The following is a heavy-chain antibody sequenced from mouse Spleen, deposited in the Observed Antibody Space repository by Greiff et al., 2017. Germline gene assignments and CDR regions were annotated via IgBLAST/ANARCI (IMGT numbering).Heavy chain of an antibody. CDR3: ARDGDYYGTPFAY. J-gene: IGHJ3*01. CDR1: GFTFSDYY. V-gene: IGHV5-16*01. CDR2: INYDGSST. D-gene: IGHD1-1*01. Sequence: EVKLMESEGGLVQPGSSMKLSCTASGFTFSDYYMAWVRQVPEKGLEWVANINYDGSSTYYLDSLKSRFIISRDNAKNILYLQMSSLKSEDTATYYCARDGDYYGTPFAYWGQGTLVTVSA.